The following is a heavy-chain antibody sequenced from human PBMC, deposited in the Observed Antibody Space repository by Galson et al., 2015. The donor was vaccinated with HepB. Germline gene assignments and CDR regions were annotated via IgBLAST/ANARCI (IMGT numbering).Heavy chain of an antibody. V-gene: IGHV3-30-3*01. CDR1: GFTFSSYA. J-gene: IGHJ4*02. CDR3: ARARGGGRGSTVTTLDY. D-gene: IGHD4-17*01. CDR2: ISYDGSNK. Sequence: SLRLSCAASGFTFSSYAMHWVRQAPGKGLEWVAVISYDGSNKYYADSVKGRFTISRDNSKNTLYLQMNSLRAEDTAVYYCARARGGGRGSTVTTLDYWGQGTLVTVSS.